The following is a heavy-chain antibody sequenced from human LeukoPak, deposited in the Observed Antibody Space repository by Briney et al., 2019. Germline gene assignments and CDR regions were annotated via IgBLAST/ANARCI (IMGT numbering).Heavy chain of an antibody. Sequence: GGSLRLSCAASGFTFSSYWMHWVRQAPGKGLVWVSRINSDGSSTSYADSVKGRFTISRDNAKNTLYLQMNGLRAEDTAVYYCASRVNSGWSFDYWGQGTLVTVSS. V-gene: IGHV3-74*01. J-gene: IGHJ4*02. CDR1: GFTFSSYW. CDR3: ASRVNSGWSFDY. CDR2: INSDGSST. D-gene: IGHD6-19*01.